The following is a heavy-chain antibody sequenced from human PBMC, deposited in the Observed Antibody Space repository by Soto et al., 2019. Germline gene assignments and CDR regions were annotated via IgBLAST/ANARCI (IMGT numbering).Heavy chain of an antibody. CDR2: ISYDGTNK. CDR3: ARVDSNSWSDY. Sequence: QVQLVESGGGVVQPGRSLRLSCAASGFTFRTYAMDWVRQTPGKGLEWVAVISYDGTNKYYADSVKGRFTISRDNSKNTLSLQMNSLRAEDTAVYYCARVDSNSWSDYWGQGTLVTVSS. J-gene: IGHJ4*02. D-gene: IGHD6-13*01. V-gene: IGHV3-30*01. CDR1: GFTFRTYA.